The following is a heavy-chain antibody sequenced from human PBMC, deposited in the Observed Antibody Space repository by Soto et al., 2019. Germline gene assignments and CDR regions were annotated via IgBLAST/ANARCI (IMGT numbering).Heavy chain of an antibody. CDR3: ASPPYSDFWSGYSHYYYYMDV. CDR2: ISSSSSTI. Sequence: PGGSLRLSCAASGFTFSSYSMNWVRQAPGKGLEWVSYISSSSSTIYYANSVKGRFTISRDNAKNSLYLQMNSLRAEDTAVYYCASPPYSDFWSGYSHYYYYMDVWGKGTTVTVSS. CDR1: GFTFSSYS. D-gene: IGHD3-3*01. J-gene: IGHJ6*03. V-gene: IGHV3-48*01.